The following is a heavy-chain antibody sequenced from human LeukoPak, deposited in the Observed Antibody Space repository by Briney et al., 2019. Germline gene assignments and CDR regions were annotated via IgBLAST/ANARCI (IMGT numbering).Heavy chain of an antibody. Sequence: GASVKVSCKASGYTYTSYDINWVRQATGQGLEWMGWMNPNSGNTGYAQKFQGRVTVTRNTSISTAYMELSSLRSEDTAVYYCARAPLGAPCAFDIWGQGTMVTVSS. V-gene: IGHV1-8*01. CDR2: MNPNSGNT. J-gene: IGHJ3*02. CDR3: ARAPLGAPCAFDI. D-gene: IGHD3-16*01. CDR1: GYTYTSYD.